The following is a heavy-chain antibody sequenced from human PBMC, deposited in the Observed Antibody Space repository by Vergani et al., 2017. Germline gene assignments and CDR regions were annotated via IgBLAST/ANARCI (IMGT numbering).Heavy chain of an antibody. Sequence: EVQLLESGGGLVQPGGSLRLSCAASGFTFSSYAMSWVRQAPGKGLEWVGRSRNKARSYTTEYSASVKGRFTISRDDSRNSLYLQMNSLKTVDTAVYYCAKDGRENSDYGYFDYWGQGTLVTVSS. J-gene: IGHJ4*02. CDR2: SRNKARSYTT. D-gene: IGHD4-17*01. CDR1: GFTFSSYA. CDR3: AKDGRENSDYGYFDY. V-gene: IGHV3-72*01.